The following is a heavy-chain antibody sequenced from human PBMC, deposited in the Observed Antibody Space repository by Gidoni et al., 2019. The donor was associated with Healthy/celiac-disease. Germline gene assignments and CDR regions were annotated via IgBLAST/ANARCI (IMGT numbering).Heavy chain of an antibody. D-gene: IGHD3-22*01. V-gene: IGHV3-30*03. J-gene: IGHJ6*02. CDR2: ISYDGSNK. Sequence: QVQLVESGGGVVQPGRSLRLSCAASGFTFSSYGMHWVRQAPGKGLEWVAVISYDGSNKYYADSVKGRFTISRDNSKNTLYLQMNSLRAEDTAVYYCAAYYYDSSGPSEDYYYYYGMDVWGQGTTVTVSS. CDR3: AAYYYDSSGPSEDYYYYYGMDV. CDR1: GFTFSSYG.